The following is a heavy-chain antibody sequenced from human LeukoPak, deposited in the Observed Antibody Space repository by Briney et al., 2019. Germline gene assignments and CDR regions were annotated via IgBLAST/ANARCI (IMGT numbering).Heavy chain of an antibody. CDR3: ARVLARYGNLDY. CDR1: GYTFTDYY. Sequence: ASVKVSFKASGYTFTDYYIHWVRQAPGQGLEWMGWINPNSGGTNYTQKFQGRVTMTRDTSISTAYLELNRLTSDDTAVYYCARVLARYGNLDYWGKGILVTASS. D-gene: IGHD1-14*01. CDR2: INPNSGGT. J-gene: IGHJ4*02. V-gene: IGHV1-2*02.